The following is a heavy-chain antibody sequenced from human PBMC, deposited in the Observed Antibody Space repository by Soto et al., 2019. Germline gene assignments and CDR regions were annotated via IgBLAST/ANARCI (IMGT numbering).Heavy chain of an antibody. Sequence: SETLSLTCTVSGDSVSSGSYYWSWIRQPPGKGLEWIGYIYYSGSTNYNPSLKSRVTMSVDTSKNNFSLKLSSVTAADTAVYYCARDRARFCSGGSCYGVAPWGQGTLVTVSS. V-gene: IGHV4-61*03. D-gene: IGHD2-15*01. J-gene: IGHJ5*02. CDR2: IYYSGST. CDR3: ARDRARFCSGGSCYGVAP. CDR1: GDSVSSGSYY.